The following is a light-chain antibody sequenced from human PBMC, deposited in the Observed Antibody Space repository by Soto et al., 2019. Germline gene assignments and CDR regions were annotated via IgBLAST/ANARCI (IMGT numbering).Light chain of an antibody. CDR3: QQSYSTSCT. CDR1: QSISSY. J-gene: IGKJ1*01. CDR2: DAS. V-gene: IGKV1-39*01. Sequence: DIQMTQSPSSLSASVGDRVTITCRASQSISSYLTWYQQKPGKAPKLLIYDASNWQSGVPSRFSGSGSGTDFTLTISSLQPEDFATYYCQQSYSTSCTFGQGTKVDIK.